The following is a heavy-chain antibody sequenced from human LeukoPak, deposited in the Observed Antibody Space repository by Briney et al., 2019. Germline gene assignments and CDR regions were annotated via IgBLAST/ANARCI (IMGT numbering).Heavy chain of an antibody. CDR3: ARQGVATAIDY. CDR2: ISASGNT. V-gene: IGHV4-4*07. Sequence: SETLSLTCTVSGGSISNYYWSWIRQPAGKGLEWIGRISASGNTNYNPSLKSRVTMSVDTSMNLFALKLSSVIAADTAVYYCARQGVATAIDYWGQGTLVTVSS. J-gene: IGHJ4*02. CDR1: GGSISNYY. D-gene: IGHD2-21*02.